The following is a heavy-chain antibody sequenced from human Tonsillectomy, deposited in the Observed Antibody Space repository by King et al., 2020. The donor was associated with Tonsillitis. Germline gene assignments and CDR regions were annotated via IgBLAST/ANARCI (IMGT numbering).Heavy chain of an antibody. V-gene: IGHV3-21*01. Sequence: VQLVESGGGLVKPGGSLRLSCAASGFTFSSYSMNWVRQAPGKGLEWVSSISSSSSYIYYADSVKGRFTISRDNAKNSLYLQMNSLRAEDTAVYYCARALGNYDPFDYWGQGTLVTVSS. CDR3: ARALGNYDPFDY. CDR2: ISSSSSYI. CDR1: GFTFSSYS. J-gene: IGHJ4*02. D-gene: IGHD3-3*01.